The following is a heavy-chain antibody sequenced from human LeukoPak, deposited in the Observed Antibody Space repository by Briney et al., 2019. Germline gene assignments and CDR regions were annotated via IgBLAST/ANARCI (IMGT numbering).Heavy chain of an antibody. CDR1: GYSLTSYR. J-gene: IGHJ6*03. CDR3: ARHGAARRGGYYYMDV. CDR2: IYPGDSDT. D-gene: IGHD6-6*01. V-gene: IGHV5-51*01. Sequence: GESLKISCKGSGYSLTSYRNGWVRQMPGKGLEWMGIIYPGDSDTGYSPAFQGQVTISADKSISTAYLQWSSLKASDTAMYYCARHGAARRGGYYYMDVWGKGTTVTVSS.